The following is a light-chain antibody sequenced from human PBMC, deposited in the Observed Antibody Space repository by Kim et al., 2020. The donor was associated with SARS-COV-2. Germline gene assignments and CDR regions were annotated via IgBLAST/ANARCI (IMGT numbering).Light chain of an antibody. CDR3: QSSDRSLVV. CDR2: GNS. J-gene: IGLJ2*01. CDR1: SSKIGAGYD. V-gene: IGLV1-40*01. Sequence: PGKRVTVACTGSSSKIGAGYDVHWYQQLPGTAPKLLIYGNSNRPSGVPDRFSGSKSGTSASLAITGLQAEDEADYYCQSSDRSLVVFGGGTQLTVL.